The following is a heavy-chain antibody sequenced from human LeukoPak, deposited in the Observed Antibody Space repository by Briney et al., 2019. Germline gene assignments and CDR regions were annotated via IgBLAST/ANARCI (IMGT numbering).Heavy chain of an antibody. J-gene: IGHJ4*02. CDR3: AREEVYYDSRGGDY. V-gene: IGHV1-18*01. Sequence: ASVKVSCKASGYTFTSYGISWVRQAPGQGLERMGWISAYNGNTNYAQKLQGRVTMTTDTSTSTAYMELRSLSSDDTAVYYCAREEVYYDSRGGDYWAREPWSPSPQ. D-gene: IGHD3-22*01. CDR2: ISAYNGNT. CDR1: GYTFTSYG.